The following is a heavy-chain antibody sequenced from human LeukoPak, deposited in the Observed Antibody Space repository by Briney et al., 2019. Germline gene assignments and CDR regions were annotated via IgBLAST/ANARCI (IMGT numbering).Heavy chain of an antibody. CDR2: IYYSGST. J-gene: IGHJ4*02. CDR1: GGSISSSSYY. V-gene: IGHV4-39*01. Sequence: SETLSLTCTVSGGSISSSSYYWGWIRQPPGKGLEWIGSIYYSGSTYYNPSLKSRVTISVDTSKNQFSLKLSSVTAADTAVYYCARRPGSYGVDYWGQGTLVTVSS. D-gene: IGHD4-17*01. CDR3: ARRPGSYGVDY.